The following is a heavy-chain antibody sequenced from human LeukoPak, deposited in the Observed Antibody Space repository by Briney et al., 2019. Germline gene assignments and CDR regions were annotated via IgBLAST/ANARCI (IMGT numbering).Heavy chain of an antibody. J-gene: IGHJ5*02. CDR2: INEDGGER. Sequence: GGSLRLSCAASGFTFTNAWMSWVRQAPGKGLEWVANINEDGGERHYVDSVKGRFTISRDNSKNTLYLQMNSLRADDTAVYYCAKTQGYYDAWGQGALVTVSS. CDR1: GFTFTNAW. D-gene: IGHD2-15*01. CDR3: AKTQGYYDA. V-gene: IGHV3-7*03.